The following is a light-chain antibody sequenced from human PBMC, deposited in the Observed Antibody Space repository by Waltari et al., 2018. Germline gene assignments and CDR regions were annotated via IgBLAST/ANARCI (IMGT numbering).Light chain of an antibody. V-gene: IGKV2D-29*01. CDR3: MQRRQTPVT. CDR2: ESA. CDR1: QSLLHSDGKSY. Sequence: VMTQSPPSLSVSPGQPASISCTSSQSLLHSDGKSYLCWYVQKPGQPPQLLIYESAIRFSGVPERCSGSWSGTLFTLKSSLVEAEDVGIYYCMQRRQTPVTFGGGTKVEIK. J-gene: IGKJ4*01.